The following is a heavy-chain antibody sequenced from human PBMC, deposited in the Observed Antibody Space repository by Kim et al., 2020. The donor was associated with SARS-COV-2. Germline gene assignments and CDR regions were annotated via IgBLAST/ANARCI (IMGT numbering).Heavy chain of an antibody. CDR2: ISSDGSII. CDR1: RFTFNNYW. CDR3: ARGLFRDCFDF. Sequence: GGSLRLSCAVSRFTFNNYWINWVRHAPGQGLVWVSRISSDGSIINYADSVKGRFTMSRDNAENTLYLQMNSLSAEDTAVYYCARGLFRDCFDFWGQGTTVIVSS. V-gene: IGHV3-74*01. J-gene: IGHJ6*02. D-gene: IGHD3-22*01.